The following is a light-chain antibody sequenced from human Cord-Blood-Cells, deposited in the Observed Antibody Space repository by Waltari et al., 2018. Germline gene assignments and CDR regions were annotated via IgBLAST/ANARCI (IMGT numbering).Light chain of an antibody. CDR3: QQSYSTPQLT. J-gene: IGKJ4*01. V-gene: IGKV1-39*01. CDR2: AAS. CDR1: QSISSY. Sequence: DIQMTQSPSSLSASVGDRVTITCRASQSISSYLNWYQQKPGKAPKPLIYAASSLQSGVPSRFSGSGSGTDFTLTINSLQPEDFATYYCQQSYSTPQLTFGGGTKVEIK.